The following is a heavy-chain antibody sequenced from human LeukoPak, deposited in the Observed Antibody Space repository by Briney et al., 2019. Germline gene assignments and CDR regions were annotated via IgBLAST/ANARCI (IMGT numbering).Heavy chain of an antibody. V-gene: IGHV4-59*01. CDR2: IYYSGST. CDR1: GGSISSYY. J-gene: IGHJ5*02. CDR3: ARFGPYSSSRYNWFDP. D-gene: IGHD6-13*01. Sequence: PSETLSLTCTVSGGSISSYYWSWLRQPPGKGLEWIGYIYYSGSTNYNPSLKSRVTISVDTSKNQFSLKLSSVTAADTAVYYCARFGPYSSSRYNWFDPWGQGTLVTVSS.